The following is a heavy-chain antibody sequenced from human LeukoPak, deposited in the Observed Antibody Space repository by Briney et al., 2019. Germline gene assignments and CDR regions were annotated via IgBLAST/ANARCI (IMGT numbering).Heavy chain of an antibody. CDR2: ISGSGGST. V-gene: IGHV3-23*01. D-gene: IGHD3-3*01. CDR3: AKGNENALRFLEWLLYFDY. Sequence: PGGSLRLSCAASGFTFSSYAMSWVRQAPGKGLEWVSAISGSGGSTYYADSVKGRFTISRDNSKNTLYLQMNSLRAEDTAVCYCAKGNENALRFLEWLLYFDYWGQGTLVTVSS. CDR1: GFTFSSYA. J-gene: IGHJ4*02.